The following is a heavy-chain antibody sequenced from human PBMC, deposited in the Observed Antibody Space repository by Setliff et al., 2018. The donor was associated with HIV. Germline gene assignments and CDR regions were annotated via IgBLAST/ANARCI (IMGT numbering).Heavy chain of an antibody. Sequence: PGESLKISCKGSGYSFTNYWIGWVRQMPGKGLEWMGIIHPGDSNTRYSPSFQGQVTISADKSISAAYLQWSSLKASDTAMYYCARRHGNLAAFDIWGQGTMVTVSS. CDR1: GYSFTNYW. J-gene: IGHJ3*02. CDR2: IHPGDSNT. CDR3: ARRHGNLAAFDI. V-gene: IGHV5-51*01.